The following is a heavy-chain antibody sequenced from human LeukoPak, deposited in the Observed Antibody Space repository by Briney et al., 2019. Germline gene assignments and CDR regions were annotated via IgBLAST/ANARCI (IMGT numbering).Heavy chain of an antibody. V-gene: IGHV3-33*01. CDR1: GFTFSSYG. Sequence: GGSLRLSCAASGFTFSSYGMHWVRQAPGKGLEWVAVIWYDGSNKYYADSVKGRFTISRDNSKSTLYLQMNSLRAEDTAVYYCARGPGNRYCSGGSCYGNDAFDIWGQGTMVTVSS. CDR2: IWYDGSNK. D-gene: IGHD2-15*01. J-gene: IGHJ3*02. CDR3: ARGPGNRYCSGGSCYGNDAFDI.